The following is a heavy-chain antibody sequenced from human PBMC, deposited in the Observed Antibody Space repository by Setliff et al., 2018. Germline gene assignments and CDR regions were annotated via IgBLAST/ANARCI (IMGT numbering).Heavy chain of an antibody. V-gene: IGHV1-18*01. J-gene: IGHJ4*02. CDR2: ISGYNGNT. Sequence: ASVKVSCKAADYTFLSYGLSWVRQAPGQGLEWMGWISGYNGNTDYAQNFQGRVTMTTDTSTSTAYMELRSLRSDDTAVYYCARVPRLEWLLPTFDSWGQGTLVTVSS. CDR3: ARVPRLEWLLPTFDS. CDR1: DYTFLSYG. D-gene: IGHD3-3*01.